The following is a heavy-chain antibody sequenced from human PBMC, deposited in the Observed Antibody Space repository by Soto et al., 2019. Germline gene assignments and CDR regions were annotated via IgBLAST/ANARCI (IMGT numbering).Heavy chain of an antibody. CDR3: ARDLGAGSGYDFGWFDP. Sequence: QVQLQESGPGLVKPSQTLSLTCTVSGGSISSGGYYWSWIRQHPGKGLEWIGYIYYSGSNYYNPSLKSRVTISVDTSKNQFSLELSSVTAADTAVYYCARDLGAGSGYDFGWFDPWGQGTLVTVSS. CDR2: IYYSGSN. CDR1: GGSISSGGYY. V-gene: IGHV4-31*03. J-gene: IGHJ5*02. D-gene: IGHD5-12*01.